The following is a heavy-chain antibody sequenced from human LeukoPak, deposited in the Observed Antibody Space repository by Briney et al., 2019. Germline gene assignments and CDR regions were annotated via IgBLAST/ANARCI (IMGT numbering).Heavy chain of an antibody. D-gene: IGHD3-22*01. CDR3: ARRGYYDSSGYYHDAFDI. V-gene: IGHV3-48*03. CDR1: GFTFSSYE. Sequence: GGSLRLSCAASGFTFSSYEMNWVRQAPGKGLEWVSYISSSGSTIYYADSVKGRFTISRDNAKNSLYLQMNSLRAEDTAVYYCARRGYYDSSGYYHDAFDIWGQGTMVTVSS. CDR2: ISSSGSTI. J-gene: IGHJ3*02.